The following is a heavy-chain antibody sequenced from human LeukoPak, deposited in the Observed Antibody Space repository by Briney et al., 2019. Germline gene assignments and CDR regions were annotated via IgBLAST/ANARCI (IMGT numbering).Heavy chain of an antibody. D-gene: IGHD6-13*01. Sequence: ASVKVSCKASGYTFTSYDINWVRQATGQGLEWMGWMNPNSGNTGYAQKFQGRVTMTRNTSISTAYMELSSLRVEDTAVYYCAKASIAGGINWYFDLWGRGTLVTVSS. CDR1: GYTFTSYD. J-gene: IGHJ2*01. CDR2: MNPNSGNT. CDR3: AKASIAGGINWYFDL. V-gene: IGHV1-8*01.